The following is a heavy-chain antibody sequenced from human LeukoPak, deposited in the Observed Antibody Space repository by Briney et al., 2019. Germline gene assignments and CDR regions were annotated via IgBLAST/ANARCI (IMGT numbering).Heavy chain of an antibody. CDR2: ISSSSSYI. CDR3: ARGPFKAYSSSWYIGWFDP. J-gene: IGHJ5*02. D-gene: IGHD6-13*01. Sequence: GGSLRLSCAASGFTFSSYSMNWVRQAPGKGLEWVSSISSSSSYIYYADSVKGRFTISRVNAKNSLYLQMNSLRAEDTAVYYCARGPFKAYSSSWYIGWFDPWGQGTLVTVSS. CDR1: GFTFSSYS. V-gene: IGHV3-21*01.